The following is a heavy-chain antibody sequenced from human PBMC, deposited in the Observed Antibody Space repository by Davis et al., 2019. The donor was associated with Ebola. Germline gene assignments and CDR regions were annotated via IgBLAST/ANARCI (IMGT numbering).Heavy chain of an antibody. Sequence: AASVKVSCKASGYTFTSYAMNWVRQAPGQGLGWMGWINTNTGNPTYAQGFTGRFVFSLDTSVSTAYLQISSLKAEDTAVYYCARGSRGWHPKAFDIWGQGTMVTVSS. J-gene: IGHJ3*02. CDR2: INTNTGNP. CDR3: ARGSRGWHPKAFDI. V-gene: IGHV7-4-1*02. D-gene: IGHD6-19*01. CDR1: GYTFTSYA.